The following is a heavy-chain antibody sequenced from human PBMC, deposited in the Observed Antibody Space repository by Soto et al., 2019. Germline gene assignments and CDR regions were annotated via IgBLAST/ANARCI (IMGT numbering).Heavy chain of an antibody. Sequence: PSETLSLTCTVSGGSISSGGYYWSWIRQHPGKGLEWIGYIYYSGSTYYNPPLKSRVTISVDTSKNQFSLKLSSVTAADTAVYYCARDPLYGSGSPNYGMDVWGQGTTVTVSS. CDR2: IYYSGST. J-gene: IGHJ6*02. CDR1: GGSISSGGYY. V-gene: IGHV4-31*03. CDR3: ARDPLYGSGSPNYGMDV. D-gene: IGHD3-10*01.